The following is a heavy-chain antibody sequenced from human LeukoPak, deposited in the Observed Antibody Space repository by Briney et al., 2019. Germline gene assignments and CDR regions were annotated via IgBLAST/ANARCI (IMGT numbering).Heavy chain of an antibody. J-gene: IGHJ6*03. V-gene: IGHV3-23*01. CDR2: ISGTDGRT. CDR1: GFIFSNYG. D-gene: IGHD3-16*01. CDR3: AKATLGGGSPKGDYYYMDV. Sequence: PGGSLRLSCAASGFIFSNYGMSWVRQAPGKGLEWVSAISGTDGRTYYADSVKGRFTISRDNSKNTLYLQMNSLRPEDTAVYYCAKATLGGGSPKGDYYYMDVWGKGTTVTISS.